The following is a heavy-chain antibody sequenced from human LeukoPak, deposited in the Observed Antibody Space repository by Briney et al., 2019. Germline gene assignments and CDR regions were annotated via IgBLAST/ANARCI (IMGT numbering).Heavy chain of an antibody. Sequence: SETLSLTCTVSGGSISRYYWSWIRQPPGKGLEWLGYIYYTGSTNYNPSLKSRVTISVDTSKSQFSLKLSSVTAADTAMYYCARHRASGSYAFDIWGQGTMVTVSS. CDR1: GGSISRYY. CDR2: IYYTGST. J-gene: IGHJ3*02. V-gene: IGHV4-59*08. CDR3: ARHRASGSYAFDI. D-gene: IGHD1-26*01.